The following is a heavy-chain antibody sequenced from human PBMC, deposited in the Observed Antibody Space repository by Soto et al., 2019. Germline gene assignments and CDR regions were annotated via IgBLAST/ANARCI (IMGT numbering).Heavy chain of an antibody. D-gene: IGHD6-13*01. CDR2: IYTSGST. Sequence: ETLSLTCTVSGGSISSYYWSWIRQPAGKGLEWIGRIYTSGSTNYNPPLRSRVTMSVDTSKNQFSLKLSSVTAADTAVYYCARLGANSWYGTNWFDPWGQGTLVTVSS. J-gene: IGHJ5*02. CDR3: ARLGANSWYGTNWFDP. V-gene: IGHV4-4*07. CDR1: GGSISSYY.